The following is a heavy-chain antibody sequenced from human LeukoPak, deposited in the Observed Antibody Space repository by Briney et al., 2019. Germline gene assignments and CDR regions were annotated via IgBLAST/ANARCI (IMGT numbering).Heavy chain of an antibody. J-gene: IGHJ4*02. V-gene: IGHV3-11*01. D-gene: IGHD3-3*01. Sequence: GGSLRLSCAASGFTFSDYYMSWIRQAPGKGLEWVSYISSSGSTIYYADSVKGRFTISRDNAKNSLYLQMNSLRAEDTAVYYCARDRDDFWSGYYNDYWGQGTLVTVSS. CDR1: GFTFSDYY. CDR3: ARDRDDFWSGYYNDY. CDR2: ISSSGSTI.